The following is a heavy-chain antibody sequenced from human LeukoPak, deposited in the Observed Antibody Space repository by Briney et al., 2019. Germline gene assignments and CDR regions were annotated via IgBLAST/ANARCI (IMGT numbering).Heavy chain of an antibody. D-gene: IGHD4-17*01. Sequence: GASVKVSCKASGGTFSSYAISWVRQAPGQGFEWMGRIIPILGIANYAQKFQGRVTITADKSTSTAYMELSSLRSEDTAVYYCASGHDYGDYDYWGQGTLVTVSS. CDR1: GGTFSSYA. CDR2: IIPILGIA. V-gene: IGHV1-69*04. CDR3: ASGHDYGDYDY. J-gene: IGHJ4*02.